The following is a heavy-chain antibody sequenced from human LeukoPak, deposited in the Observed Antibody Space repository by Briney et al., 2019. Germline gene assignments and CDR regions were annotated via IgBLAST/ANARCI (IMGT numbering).Heavy chain of an antibody. D-gene: IGHD2-15*01. Sequence: GGSLRLSRAASGFTFSHFWMSWVRQAPGKGLEWVAYIKKTGSETYYVDSVKGRFTITRDNTRSSLFLQMYSLRAEDTAVYFCAREDGYCSGGNCYSYFDSWGQGTLVTVSS. CDR1: GFTFSHFW. V-gene: IGHV3-7*01. CDR2: IKKTGSET. CDR3: AREDGYCSGGNCYSYFDS. J-gene: IGHJ4*02.